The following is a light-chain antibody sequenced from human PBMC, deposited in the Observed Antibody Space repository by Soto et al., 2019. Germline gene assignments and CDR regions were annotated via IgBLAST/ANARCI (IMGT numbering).Light chain of an antibody. J-gene: IGKJ5*01. CDR1: QSRGSNF. Sequence: EIVLTQSPGTRSLSPGERATLSCKTSQSRGSNFLAWYQHKPGQAPRLLIYASSNRATGIPDRFSGSASGTDFTPTINRLEPEDFAVDYCQLYGISPHFGQGTRLEIK. V-gene: IGKV3-20*01. CDR3: QLYGISPH. CDR2: ASS.